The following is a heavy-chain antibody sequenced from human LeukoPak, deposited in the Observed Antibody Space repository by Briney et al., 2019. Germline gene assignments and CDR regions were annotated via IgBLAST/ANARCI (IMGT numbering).Heavy chain of an antibody. CDR2: IRSKANSYAT. CDR1: GFTFSGSA. J-gene: IGHJ4*02. V-gene: IGHV3-73*01. D-gene: IGHD6-6*01. CDR3: TRHDSSSSFDY. Sequence: GGSLRLSCAASGFTFSGSAVHWVRQASGKGLEWVGRIRSKANSYATAYAASVKGRFTISRDDSKNTAYLQMNSPKTEDTAVYYCTRHDSSSSFDYWGQGTLVTVSS.